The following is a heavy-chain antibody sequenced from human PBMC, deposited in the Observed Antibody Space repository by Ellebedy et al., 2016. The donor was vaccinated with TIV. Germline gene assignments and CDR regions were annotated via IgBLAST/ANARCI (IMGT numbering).Heavy chain of an antibody. D-gene: IGHD3-10*01. V-gene: IGHV4-4*02. J-gene: IGHJ4*02. CDR1: DDYISRINW. Sequence: SETLSLTFAVSDDYISRINWXSXXXXPPGKVXVLIGETSHTGNTNSNPSLKSRLTISVDESKNQFSLKLTSVTASDTAIYYCASLPDYRVGFVDIPMVWGRWGPGTLVTVSA. CDR2: TSHTGNT. CDR3: ASLPDYRVGFVDIPMVWGR.